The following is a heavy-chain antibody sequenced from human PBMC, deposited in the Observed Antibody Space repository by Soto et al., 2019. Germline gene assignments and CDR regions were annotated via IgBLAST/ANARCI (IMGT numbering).Heavy chain of an antibody. D-gene: IGHD6-13*01. CDR2: IDSGDGTT. CDR1: GFGFGDYY. J-gene: IGHJ4*02. Sequence: SLRLSSTGSGFGFGDYYMSWIRQAPGKGLEWVSYIDSGDGTTYYTDSVKGRFTISRDNAKKTVYLQMSSLRVEDTALYYCVRPYYSSSWFPFGRWGQATLLTVSS. CDR3: VRPYYSSSWFPFGR. V-gene: IGHV3-11*01.